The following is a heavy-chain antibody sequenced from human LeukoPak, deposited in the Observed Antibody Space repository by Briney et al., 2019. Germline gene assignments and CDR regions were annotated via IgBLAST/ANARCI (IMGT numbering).Heavy chain of an antibody. D-gene: IGHD6-19*01. CDR3: ARARRGSSGWYDY. J-gene: IGHJ4*02. CDR2: IGSSGSTI. CDR1: GFTFSSYE. V-gene: IGHV3-48*03. Sequence: GGSLRLSCAASGFTFSSYEMNWVRQAPGKGLEWVSYIGSSGSTIYYADSVKGRFTISRDNAKNSLYLQMNSLRAEDTAVYYCARARRGSSGWYDYWGQGTLATVSS.